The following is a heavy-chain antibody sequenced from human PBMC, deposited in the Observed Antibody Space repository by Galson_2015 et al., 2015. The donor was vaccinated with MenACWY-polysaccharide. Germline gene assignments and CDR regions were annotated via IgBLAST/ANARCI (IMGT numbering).Heavy chain of an antibody. J-gene: IGHJ4*02. V-gene: IGHV3-23*01. Sequence: SLRLSCAASGFTFTNYAMSWVRQTPGEGLEWVSAITVSGANTYYADSVKGRFAISRDNSKNTLSLQMNSLRTEDTAVYYCAKGLRGPAAGTDYFDYWGQGTLVTVSS. CDR1: GFTFTNYA. CDR2: ITVSGANT. CDR3: AKGLRGPAAGTDYFDY. D-gene: IGHD6-13*01.